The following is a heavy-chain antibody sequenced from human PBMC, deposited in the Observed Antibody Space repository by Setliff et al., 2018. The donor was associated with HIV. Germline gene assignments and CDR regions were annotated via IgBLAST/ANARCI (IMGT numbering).Heavy chain of an antibody. Sequence: SVKVSCKASGGTFSSYAISWVRQAPGQGLEWMGGIIPILGIANYAQKFQGRVTMTRDTSISTAYMELSRLRSDDTAVYYCARDWAEDYYGSGSFQYWGQGTLVTVSS. V-gene: IGHV1-69*10. J-gene: IGHJ1*01. CDR3: ARDWAEDYYGSGSFQY. CDR1: GGTFSSYA. CDR2: IIPILGIA. D-gene: IGHD3-10*01.